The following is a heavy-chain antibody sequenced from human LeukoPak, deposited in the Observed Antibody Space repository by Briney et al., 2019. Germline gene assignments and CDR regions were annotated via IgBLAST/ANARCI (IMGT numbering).Heavy chain of an antibody. CDR1: GFTFSSYA. J-gene: IGHJ4*02. D-gene: IGHD3-10*01. CDR3: ASDPLIREVLLWFGARDY. CDR2: ISGSGGST. V-gene: IGHV3-23*01. Sequence: GGSLRLSCAASGFTFSSYAMSWVRQAPGKGLEWVSAISGSGGSTYYADSVKGRFTISRDNSKNTLYLQMNIQRAKDTAVYYCASDPLIREVLLWFGARDYWGQGTLVTVSS.